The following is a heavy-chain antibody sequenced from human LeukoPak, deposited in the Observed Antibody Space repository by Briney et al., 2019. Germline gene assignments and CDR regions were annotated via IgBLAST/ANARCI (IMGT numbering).Heavy chain of an antibody. D-gene: IGHD3-22*01. CDR2: INPNSDGI. V-gene: IGHV1-2*07. CDR3: ARSALSYYYDSSGYQQSPYALDI. CDR1: GYTFTDHY. J-gene: IGHJ3*02. Sequence: VASVKVSCKASGYTFTDHYMHWVRQAPGQGLEWMGWINPNSDGINNYAHKFQGRVTMTRDTSISTAYMELSRLRSDDTAVYYCARSALSYYYDSSGYQQSPYALDIWGQGTMVTVSS.